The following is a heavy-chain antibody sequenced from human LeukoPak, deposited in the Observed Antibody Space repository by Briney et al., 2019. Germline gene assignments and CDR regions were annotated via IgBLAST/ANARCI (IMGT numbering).Heavy chain of an antibody. V-gene: IGHV4-4*07. J-gene: IGHJ4*02. D-gene: IGHD6-19*01. CDR1: GGSTSNYH. CDR2: IHTSGST. CDR3: ARRDISSGWSFDY. Sequence: SETLSLTCTVSGGSTSNYHWSWIRQPAGKGLEWIGQIHTSGSTNYNPPLKSRVSMSIDTTEDQVSLTIRSVTAADTAFYYCARRDISSGWSFDYWGQGALVTVSS.